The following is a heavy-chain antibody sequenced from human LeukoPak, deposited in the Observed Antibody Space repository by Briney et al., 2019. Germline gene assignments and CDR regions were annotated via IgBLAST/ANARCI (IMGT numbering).Heavy chain of an antibody. CDR3: ARGGDYGREYFDY. CDR1: GGSFSGYY. CDR2: INHSGST. J-gene: IGHJ4*02. D-gene: IGHD4-17*01. V-gene: IGHV4-34*01. Sequence: PSETLSLTCAVHGGSFSGYYWSWIRQPPGKGLEWIGEINHSGSTNYNPSLKSRVTISVDTSKNQLSLKLSSVTAADTAVYYCARGGDYGREYFDYWGQGTLVTVSS.